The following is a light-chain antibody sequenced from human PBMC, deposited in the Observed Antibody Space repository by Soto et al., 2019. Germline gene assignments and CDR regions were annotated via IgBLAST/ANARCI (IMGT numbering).Light chain of an antibody. CDR3: QQSYSTPHT. V-gene: IGKV1-39*01. CDR2: AAS. J-gene: IGKJ5*01. CDR1: QSISSY. Sequence: DIQMTQSPSSLSASVGDRFTITFLASQSISSYLNWYQQKPGKAPKLLIYAASSLQSGVPSRFSGSGSGTDFTLTISSLQPEDFATYYCQQSYSTPHTFGQGTRLEI.